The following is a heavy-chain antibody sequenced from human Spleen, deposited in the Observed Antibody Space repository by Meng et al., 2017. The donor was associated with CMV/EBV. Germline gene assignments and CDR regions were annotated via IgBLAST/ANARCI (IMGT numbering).Heavy chain of an antibody. CDR1: GGSVSSSYY. J-gene: IGHJ6*02. D-gene: IGHD2-2*01. V-gene: IGHV4-61*01. Sequence: SETLSLTCTVSGGSVSSSYYWSWIRQTPGKGLEWIGYIYHSGSTNYNPSLKSRVTISVDTSKNQFSLKLTSVTAADTAVYYCARDCSSTSCYSNYYGMDVWGQGTTVTVSS. CDR2: IYHSGST. CDR3: ARDCSSTSCYSNYYGMDV.